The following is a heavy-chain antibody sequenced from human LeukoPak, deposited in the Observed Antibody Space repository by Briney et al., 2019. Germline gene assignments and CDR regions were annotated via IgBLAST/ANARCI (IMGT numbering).Heavy chain of an antibody. V-gene: IGHV1-69*05. Sequence: SVKVSCKASGGTFSSYAISWLRQAPGQGLEWMGRIIPIFGTANSAQKFQGRVTITTDESTSTAYMELSSLRSEDTAVYYCASLELDTASGRYWGQGTLVTVSS. CDR3: ASLELDTASGRY. CDR2: IIPIFGTA. D-gene: IGHD5-18*01. CDR1: GGTFSSYA. J-gene: IGHJ4*02.